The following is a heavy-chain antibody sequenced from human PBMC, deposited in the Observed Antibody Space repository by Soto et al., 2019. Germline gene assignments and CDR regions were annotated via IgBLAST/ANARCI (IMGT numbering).Heavy chain of an antibody. D-gene: IGHD3-10*01. V-gene: IGHV4-34*01. J-gene: IGHJ4*02. Sequence: SETLSLTCAVYGGSFSGYYWSWIRQPPGKGLEWIGEINHSGSTNYNPSLKIRVTISVDTSKNQFSLKLSSVTAADTAVYYCARDSITMVRGVIQFDYWGQGTLVTVSS. CDR3: ARDSITMVRGVIQFDY. CDR1: GGSFSGYY. CDR2: INHSGST.